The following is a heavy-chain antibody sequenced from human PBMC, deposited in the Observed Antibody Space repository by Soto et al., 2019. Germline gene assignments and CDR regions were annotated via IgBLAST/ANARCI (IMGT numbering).Heavy chain of an antibody. Sequence: SVKVSCKASGGTFSSYAISWVLQAPGQGLEWMGGIIPIFGTANYAQKFQGRVTITADESTSTAYMELSSLRSEDTAVYYCARDYPNDYGDYRYYFDYWGQGTLVTVSS. V-gene: IGHV1-69*13. J-gene: IGHJ4*02. CDR1: GGTFSSYA. CDR2: IIPIFGTA. D-gene: IGHD4-17*01. CDR3: ARDYPNDYGDYRYYFDY.